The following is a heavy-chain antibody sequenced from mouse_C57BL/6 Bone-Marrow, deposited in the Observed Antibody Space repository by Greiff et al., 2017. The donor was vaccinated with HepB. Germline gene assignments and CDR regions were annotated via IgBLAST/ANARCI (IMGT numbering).Heavy chain of an antibody. J-gene: IGHJ3*01. CDR1: GYTFTSYG. V-gene: IGHV1-81*01. Sequence: QVQLQQSGAELARPGASVKLSCKASGYTFTSYGISWVKQRPGQGLEWIGEIYPRSGNTYYNEKFKGKATLTADKSSSTAYMELRSLTSEDSAVYFCARGDYYYGSSYGFSWFAYWGQGTLVTVSA. CDR2: IYPRSGNT. D-gene: IGHD1-1*01. CDR3: ARGDYYYGSSYGFSWFAY.